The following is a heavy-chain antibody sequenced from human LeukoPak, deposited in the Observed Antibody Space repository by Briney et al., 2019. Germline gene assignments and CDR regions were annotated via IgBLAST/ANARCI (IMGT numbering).Heavy chain of an antibody. CDR1: GGTFSSYA. V-gene: IGHV1-69*04. D-gene: IGHD2-2*01. Sequence: SVKVSCEASGGTFSSYAISWVRQAPGQGLEWMGRIIPILGIANYAQKFQGRVTITADKSTSTAYMELSSLRSEDTAVYYCARADIVVVPADYYYYGMDVWGQGTTVTVSS. J-gene: IGHJ6*02. CDR2: IIPILGIA. CDR3: ARADIVVVPADYYYYGMDV.